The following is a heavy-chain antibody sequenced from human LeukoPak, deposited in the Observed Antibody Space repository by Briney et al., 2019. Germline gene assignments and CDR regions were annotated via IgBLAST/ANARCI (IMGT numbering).Heavy chain of an antibody. D-gene: IGHD6-19*01. CDR2: ISAYNGDT. CDR1: GYTFTNYG. CDR3: ARDRGASEWLGG. J-gene: IGHJ4*02. V-gene: IGHV1-18*04. Sequence: ASVKVSCKASGYTFTNYGIGWVRQAPGQGLEWMGWISAYNGDTKYARNLQGRVTLTTDTSTSTAYMELRSLNSDDTAVYYCARDRGASEWLGGWGQGTLVTVSP.